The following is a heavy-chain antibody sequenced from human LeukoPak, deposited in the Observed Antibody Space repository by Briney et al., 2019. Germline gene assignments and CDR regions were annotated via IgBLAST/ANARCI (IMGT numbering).Heavy chain of an antibody. V-gene: IGHV1-2*02. CDR3: ARDQVDAGSYFAFFDY. CDR1: GYTFTGDY. Sequence: ASVKVSCKASGYTFTGDYIHWVRQAPGQGPEWMGWIYPHSGGTNYAQKFQGRVTMTRDTSISTAYMELSRLRSDDTAVYYCARDQVDAGSYFAFFDYWGQGTLVTVSS. CDR2: IYPHSGGT. J-gene: IGHJ4*02. D-gene: IGHD1-26*01.